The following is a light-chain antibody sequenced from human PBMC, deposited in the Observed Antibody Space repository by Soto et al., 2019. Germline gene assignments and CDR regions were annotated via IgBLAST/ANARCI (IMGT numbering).Light chain of an antibody. Sequence: DVQMTQSHSTLSASVGDRVTITCRASQSINNLLAWYQQKPGKAPKFIIYDVSTLESGVPSRFSGSGSGTEFTLTISRLQPEDFATYYCQQYDSYPLTFGGGTRVEIK. CDR1: QSINNL. CDR2: DVS. CDR3: QQYDSYPLT. V-gene: IGKV1-5*01. J-gene: IGKJ4*01.